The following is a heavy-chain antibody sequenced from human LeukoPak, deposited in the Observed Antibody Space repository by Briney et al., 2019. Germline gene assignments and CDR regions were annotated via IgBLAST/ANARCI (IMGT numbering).Heavy chain of an antibody. Sequence: PGGSLRLSCAASGFTFSDYYMSWIRQAPGKGLEWVSYISSSSSYTNYADSVKGRFTISRDNAKNSLYLQMNSLRAEDTAVYYCARDYYVGNPGYYFDHWGQGTLVTVSS. D-gene: IGHD4-23*01. CDR1: GFTFSDYY. CDR2: ISSSSSYT. CDR3: ARDYYVGNPGYYFDH. J-gene: IGHJ4*02. V-gene: IGHV3-11*05.